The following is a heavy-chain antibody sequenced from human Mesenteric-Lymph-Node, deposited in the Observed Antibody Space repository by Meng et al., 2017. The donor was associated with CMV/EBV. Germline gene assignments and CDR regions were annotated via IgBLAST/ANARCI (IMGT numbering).Heavy chain of an antibody. Sequence: GGSLRLSCAASRFTLKNCTMSWVRQAPGQGLEWVSSISRGSSYIYYADSVKGRFIISRDNSKNTLLLQMYSLTAEDTATYYCAKEHYNNYGSGDYGMDVWGQGTTVTVSS. CDR3: AKEHYNNYGSGDYGMDV. J-gene: IGHJ6*02. CDR2: ISRGSSYI. D-gene: IGHD4-11*01. CDR1: RFTLKNCT. V-gene: IGHV3-21*01.